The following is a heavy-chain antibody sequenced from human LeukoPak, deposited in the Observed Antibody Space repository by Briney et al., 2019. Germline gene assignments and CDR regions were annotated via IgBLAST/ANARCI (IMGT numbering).Heavy chain of an antibody. J-gene: IGHJ4*02. CDR1: GFTFDDYG. CDR2: IIWSGGST. CDR3: ARVLHKRNYDSSDYYGY. V-gene: IGHV3-20*04. D-gene: IGHD3-22*01. Sequence: GGSLRLSCAASGFTFDDYGMSWVRQAPGKGLEWVARIIWSGGSTGYADSVKGRFTISRDNAKNSLYLQMNSLRAEDTALYYCARVLHKRNYDSSDYYGYWGQGILVTVSS.